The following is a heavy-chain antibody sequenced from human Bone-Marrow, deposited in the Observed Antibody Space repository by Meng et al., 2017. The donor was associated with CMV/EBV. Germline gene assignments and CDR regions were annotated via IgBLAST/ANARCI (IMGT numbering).Heavy chain of an antibody. CDR1: GFTFSYYG. D-gene: IGHD2-2*01. CDR2: IPYDGSNK. J-gene: IGHJ5*02. Sequence: GESLKISCAASGFTFSYYGMHWVRQAPGKGLEWVAFIPYDGSNKYYADSVKGRFTISRDNSKTTLYLQMNSLRAEDTAVYYCAKDHAPAAMAGYWFDPRGEGTLVAVSS. V-gene: IGHV3-30*02. CDR3: AKDHAPAAMAGYWFDP.